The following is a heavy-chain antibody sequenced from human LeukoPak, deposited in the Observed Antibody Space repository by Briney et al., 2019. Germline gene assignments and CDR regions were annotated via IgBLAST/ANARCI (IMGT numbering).Heavy chain of an antibody. V-gene: IGHV1-69*04. CDR2: IIPILGIA. J-gene: IGHJ4*02. Sequence: SVKVSCKASGYSFTTYYIHWVRQAPGQGLEWMGRIIPILGIANYAQKFQGRVTITADKSPSTAYMELSSLRSEDTAVYYCARDPGRTTGTTSNYWGQGTLVTVSS. D-gene: IGHD1-1*01. CDR1: GYSFTTYY. CDR3: ARDPGRTTGTTSNY.